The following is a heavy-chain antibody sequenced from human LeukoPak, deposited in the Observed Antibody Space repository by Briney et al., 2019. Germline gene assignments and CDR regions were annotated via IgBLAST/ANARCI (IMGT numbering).Heavy chain of an antibody. CDR3: ASGSLGDGYGVGDYYQYMDV. V-gene: IGHV1-69*05. J-gene: IGHJ6*03. D-gene: IGHD5-24*01. Sequence: SVKVSCKASGGTFNSYAISWVRQAPGQGLEWMGGIMPLFGTANYAQEFQGRVTFTTDESASTAYMEVSSLRSEDTAVYYCASGSLGDGYGVGDYYQYMDVWAKGPRSPSP. CDR1: GGTFNSYA. CDR2: IMPLFGTA.